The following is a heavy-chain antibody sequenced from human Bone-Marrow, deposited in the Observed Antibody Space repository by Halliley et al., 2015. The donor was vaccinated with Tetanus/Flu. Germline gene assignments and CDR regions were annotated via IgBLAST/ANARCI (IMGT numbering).Heavy chain of an antibody. CDR2: INEDGSGA. CDR3: ARDPFCGGENCSFGAFDI. V-gene: IGHV3-7*01. D-gene: IGHD3-16*01. Sequence: SLRLSCAASRFSLSNYWMTWIRQAPGKGLEWVANINEDGSGAEYVDSVKGRFTVSRDNAKNSLFLQMNSLRAEDTAVYYCARDPFCGGENCSFGAFDIGGQGTGVTASS. CDR1: RFSLSNYW. J-gene: IGHJ3*02.